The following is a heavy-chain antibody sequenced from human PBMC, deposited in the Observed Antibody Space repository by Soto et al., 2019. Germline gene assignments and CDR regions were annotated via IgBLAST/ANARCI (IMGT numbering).Heavy chain of an antibody. CDR1: GFTFSSYA. D-gene: IGHD6-13*01. CDR3: AKDLPPSIAAAGTGFDY. J-gene: IGHJ4*02. Sequence: EVQLLESGGGLVQPGGSLRLSCAASGFTFSSYAMSWVRQAPGKGLEWVSAISGSGGSTYYADSVKGRFTISRDNSKNTLYLQMNSLRAEDTAVYYCAKDLPPSIAAAGTGFDYWGQGTLVTVSS. CDR2: ISGSGGST. V-gene: IGHV3-23*01.